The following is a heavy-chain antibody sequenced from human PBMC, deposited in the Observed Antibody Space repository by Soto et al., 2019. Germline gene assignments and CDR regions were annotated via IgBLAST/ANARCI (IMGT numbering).Heavy chain of an antibody. Sequence: PVGSLRLSCAASEFSFSSYAMHWIRQAPGKGLEWVAVISFDGNIIHYADSVKGRFIISGDNSKNTLYLQMHSLSGEDTAVYYCARTFDTITYYFDYWGQGTLVTVSS. CDR3: ARTFDTITYYFDY. CDR2: ISFDGNII. J-gene: IGHJ4*02. D-gene: IGHD3-9*01. V-gene: IGHV3-30-3*01. CDR1: EFSFSSYA.